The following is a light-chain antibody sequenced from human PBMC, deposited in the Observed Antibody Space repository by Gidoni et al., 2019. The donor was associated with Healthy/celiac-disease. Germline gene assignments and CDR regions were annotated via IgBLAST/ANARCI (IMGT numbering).Light chain of an antibody. CDR3: QQYGSSPPWT. CDR2: GAS. CDR1: QSVSSSY. V-gene: IGKV3-20*01. J-gene: IGKJ1*01. Sequence: EIVLTQSPGTLSLSPGERATLSCRASQSVSSSYLAWYQQKPGQAPRLLIYGASSRATGIPDRCSGSGSGTDFTLTISRLEPEDFAVYYCQQYGSSPPWTFXQXTKVXIK.